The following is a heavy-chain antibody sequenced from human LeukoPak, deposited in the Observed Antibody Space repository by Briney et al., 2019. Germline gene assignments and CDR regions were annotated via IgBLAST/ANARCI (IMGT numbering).Heavy chain of an antibody. CDR2: IYSGGST. V-gene: IGHV3-53*04. CDR3: ARDTGGPFDY. J-gene: IGHJ4*02. CDR1: GFTVSSNY. D-gene: IGHD3-16*01. Sequence: GGSLRLSCAASGFTVSSNYMSWVRQAPGKGLEWVSVIYSGGSTYYADSVKGQFTISRHNSKNTLYLQMNSLRAEDTAVYYCARDTGGPFDYWGQGTLVTVPS.